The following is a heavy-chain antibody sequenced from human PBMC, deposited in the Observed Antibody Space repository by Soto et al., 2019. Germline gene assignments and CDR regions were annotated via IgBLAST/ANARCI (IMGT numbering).Heavy chain of an antibody. CDR1: GGSISSGGYY. Sequence: QVQLQESGPGLVKPSQTLSLTCTGSGGSISSGGYYWSWIRQHPGKGLEWIGYIYYSGSTYYNPSLRSRVTISVDTSKNQFSLKLSSVTAADTAVYFCASGRGSGSYGEFDYWGQGTLVTVSS. J-gene: IGHJ4*02. V-gene: IGHV4-31*03. CDR3: ASGRGSGSYGEFDY. CDR2: IYYSGST. D-gene: IGHD1-26*01.